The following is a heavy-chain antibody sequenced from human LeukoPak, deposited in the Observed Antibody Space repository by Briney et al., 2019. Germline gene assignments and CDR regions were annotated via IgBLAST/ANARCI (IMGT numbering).Heavy chain of an antibody. J-gene: IGHJ6*02. CDR1: GFTFSSYS. D-gene: IGHD3-10*01. CDR3: ARDLVTNRDYHGSGSYFRKGYYYYGMDV. CDR2: ISSSSSYI. Sequence: GGSLRLSCAASGFTFSSYSMNWVRQAPGKGLEWVSSISSSSSYIYYADSVKGRFTISRDNAKNSLYLQMNSLRAEDTAVYYCARDLVTNRDYHGSGSYFRKGYYYYGMDVWGQGTTVTVSS. V-gene: IGHV3-21*01.